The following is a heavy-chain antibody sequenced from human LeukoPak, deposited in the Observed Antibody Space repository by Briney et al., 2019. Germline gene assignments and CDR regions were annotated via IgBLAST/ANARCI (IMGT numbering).Heavy chain of an antibody. J-gene: IGHJ4*02. D-gene: IGHD6-13*01. CDR3: ARLAPIAAAGHIDY. CDR1: GGSFSGYY. Sequence: SETLSLTCAVYGGSFSGYYWSWIRQPPGKGLEWIGEINHSGSTNYNPSLKSRVTISVDTSKNRFSLKLSSVTAADTAVYYCARLAPIAAAGHIDYWGQGTLVTVSS. V-gene: IGHV4-34*01. CDR2: INHSGST.